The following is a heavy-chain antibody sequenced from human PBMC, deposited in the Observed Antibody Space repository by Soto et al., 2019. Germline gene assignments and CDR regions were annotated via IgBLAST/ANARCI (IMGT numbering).Heavy chain of an antibody. Sequence: HGESLKISCKGSGYSFTSYWISWVRQMPGKGLEWMGRIDPSDSYTNYSPSFQGHVTISADKSISTAYLQWSSLKASDTAVYYCARARNSVWYYYGMDVWGQGTTVTVSS. CDR3: ARARNSVWYYYGMDV. CDR1: GYSFTSYW. CDR2: IDPSDSYT. V-gene: IGHV5-10-1*01. D-gene: IGHD3-16*01. J-gene: IGHJ6*02.